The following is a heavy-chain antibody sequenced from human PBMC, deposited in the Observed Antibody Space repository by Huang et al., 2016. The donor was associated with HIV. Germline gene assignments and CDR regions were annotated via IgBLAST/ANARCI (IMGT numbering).Heavy chain of an antibody. Sequence: ELQLVQSGGGLVKPGESLRLSCSASGFSFGSCTLAWVRQTPVKGRGLVSRMRRSGRSLSYAGSVRGKGRLTVSRDNAKNSLYLGIDSVRAEDTALYYCATVGWTYGSDAYFFDTWGQGVLVIVSS. CDR3: ATVGWTYGSDAYFFDT. V-gene: IGHV3-21*02. CDR1: GFSFGSCT. CDR2: MRRSGRSL. D-gene: IGHD3-10*01. J-gene: IGHJ5*02.